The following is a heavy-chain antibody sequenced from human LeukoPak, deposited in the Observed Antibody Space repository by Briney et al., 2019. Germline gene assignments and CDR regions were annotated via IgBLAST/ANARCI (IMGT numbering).Heavy chain of an antibody. J-gene: IGHJ3*02. CDR1: GGSISSYY. Sequence: SETLSLTCTVSGGSISSYYWSWIRQPPGKGLEWIGYTYYSGSTNYNPSLKSRVTISVDTSKNQFSLKLSSVTAADTAVYYCARQEYYYDSSGSLGAFDIWGQGTMVTVSS. V-gene: IGHV4-59*08. D-gene: IGHD3-22*01. CDR3: ARQEYYYDSSGSLGAFDI. CDR2: TYYSGST.